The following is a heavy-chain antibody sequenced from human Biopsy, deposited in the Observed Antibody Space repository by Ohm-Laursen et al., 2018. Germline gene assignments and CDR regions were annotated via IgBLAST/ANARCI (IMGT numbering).Heavy chain of an antibody. Sequence: ASVKVSCKASAYTFTSYDITWVRQASGQGPEWIGWLNPVSGNSNFGQKFRGRVTVTSDTSISTAYMELSGLTSDDTATYYCGRAVRNQLLTDPWGQGTLVTVTS. CDR1: AYTFTSYD. CDR3: GRAVRNQLLTDP. J-gene: IGHJ5*02. CDR2: LNPVSGNS. V-gene: IGHV1-8*01. D-gene: IGHD1-7*01.